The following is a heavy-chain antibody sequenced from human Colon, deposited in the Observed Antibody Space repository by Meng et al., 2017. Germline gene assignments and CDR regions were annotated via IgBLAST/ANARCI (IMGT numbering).Heavy chain of an antibody. CDR1: GYIFSRYG. Sequence: QVQLVQSGAAVKKPGASVNISCKASGYIFSRYGISWVRQAPGQGFEWMGWISDHNSNANYAQKFRGRVTMTADTSTSTAYMELRSLGSDDTAIYYCVRDLRETSGYYHYDSWGQGTLVTVSS. J-gene: IGHJ4*02. CDR2: ISDHNSNA. CDR3: VRDLRETSGYYHYDS. V-gene: IGHV1-18*01. D-gene: IGHD3-3*01.